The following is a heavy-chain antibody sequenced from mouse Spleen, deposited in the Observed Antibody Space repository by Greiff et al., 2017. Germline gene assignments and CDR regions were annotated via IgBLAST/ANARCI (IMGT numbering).Heavy chain of an antibody. D-gene: IGHD4-1*01. Sequence: QVQLQQPGAELVKPGASVKMSCEASGYTFTSYWITWVKQRPGQGLEWIGDIYPGSGSTNYNEKFKSKATLTVDTSSSTAYMQLSSLTSEDSAVYYCAREETGSYYFDYWGQGTTLTVSS. J-gene: IGHJ2*01. CDR1: GYTFTSYW. CDR3: AREETGSYYFDY. CDR2: IYPGSGST. V-gene: IGHV1-55*01.